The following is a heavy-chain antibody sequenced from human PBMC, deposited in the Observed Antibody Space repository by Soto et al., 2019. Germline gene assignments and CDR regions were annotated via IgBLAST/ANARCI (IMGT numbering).Heavy chain of an antibody. V-gene: IGHV1-2*04. CDR2: INPNSGGT. CDR1: GYTFTGYY. J-gene: IGHJ4*02. CDR3: ARGVCSGGSCYFDY. D-gene: IGHD2-15*01. Sequence: ASVKVSCKASGYTFTGYYMHWVRQAPGQGLEWMGWINPNSGGTNYAQKFQGWVTMTRDTSISTAYMELSRLRSDDTAVCYCARGVCSGGSCYFDYWGQGTLVTVSS.